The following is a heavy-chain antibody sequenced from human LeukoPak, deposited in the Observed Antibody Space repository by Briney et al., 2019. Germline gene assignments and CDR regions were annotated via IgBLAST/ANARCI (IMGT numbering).Heavy chain of an antibody. CDR1: GFTFSSYS. D-gene: IGHD6-19*01. Sequence: GGSLRLSCAASGFTFSSYSMNWVRQAPGKGLEWVSSISSSSSYIYYADSVKGRFTISRDNAKNSLYLQMNSLRAEDTAVYYCAKDHSSGWGYYYGMDVWGQGTTVTVSS. J-gene: IGHJ6*02. V-gene: IGHV3-21*01. CDR2: ISSSSSYI. CDR3: AKDHSSGWGYYYGMDV.